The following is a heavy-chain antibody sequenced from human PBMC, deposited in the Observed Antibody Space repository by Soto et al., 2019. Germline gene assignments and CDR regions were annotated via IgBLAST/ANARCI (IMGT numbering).Heavy chain of an antibody. CDR3: ARAIGYDSQLRRGWIDP. CDR1: GFTFDDYG. Sequence: GGSLRLSCAASGFTFDDYGMSWVRQAPGKGLEWVSGINWNGGSTGYADSVKGRFTISRDNAKNSLYLQMNSLRAEDTALYHCARAIGYDSQLRRGWIDPWGQATLVSVSS. CDR2: INWNGGST. D-gene: IGHD5-12*01. V-gene: IGHV3-20*01. J-gene: IGHJ5*02.